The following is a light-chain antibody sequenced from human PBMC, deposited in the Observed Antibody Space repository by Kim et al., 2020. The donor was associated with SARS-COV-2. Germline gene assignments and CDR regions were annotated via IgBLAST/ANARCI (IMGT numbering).Light chain of an antibody. CDR3: HVRDSSSDHWV. J-gene: IGLJ3*02. V-gene: IGLV3-21*04. CDR1: NIGSIV. Sequence: AGKTAGITCGENNIGSIVASWYEQKTGQAPVLVIYYESYRPSGIPDRLAGSNSGNTATLTITRAEAGDEADYYFHVRDSSSDHWVFGGGTKLTVL. CDR2: YES.